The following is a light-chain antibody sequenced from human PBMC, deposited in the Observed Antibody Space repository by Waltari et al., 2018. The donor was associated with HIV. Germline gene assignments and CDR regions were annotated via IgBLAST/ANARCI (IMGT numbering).Light chain of an antibody. CDR1: SSDVGGYNY. CDR3: SSYTSSSTVV. V-gene: IGLV2-14*01. J-gene: IGLJ2*01. CDR2: EVS. Sequence: QSALTQPASVSGSPGPSITISCTGTSSDVGGYNYVSWYQQHPGKAPKRMIYEVSNRPSGVSNRFSGSKSGNTASLTISGLQAEDEADYYCSSYTSSSTVVFGGGTKLTVL.